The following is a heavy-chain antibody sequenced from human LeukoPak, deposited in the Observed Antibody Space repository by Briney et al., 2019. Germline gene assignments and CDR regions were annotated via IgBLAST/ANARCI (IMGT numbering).Heavy chain of an antibody. Sequence: NPSETLSLTCTVSGGSISSHYWSWIRQPPGKGLEWIGDIYYTGSTNYNSSLKSRVTISVDTSKNQFSLKVSSVTAADTAVYYCARGPDASGYYSNWFDPWGQGNLVTVSS. V-gene: IGHV4-59*11. D-gene: IGHD3-22*01. CDR1: GGSISSHY. CDR2: IYYTGST. J-gene: IGHJ5*02. CDR3: ARGPDASGYYSNWFDP.